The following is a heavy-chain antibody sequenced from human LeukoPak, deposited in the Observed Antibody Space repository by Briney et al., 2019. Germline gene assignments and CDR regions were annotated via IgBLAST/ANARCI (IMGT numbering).Heavy chain of an antibody. CDR2: ISGSGGST. CDR1: GFTFSSYA. V-gene: IGHV3-23*01. CDR3: ARDYFTFGGVIVAS. Sequence: GGSLRLSCAASGFTFSSYAMSWVRQAPGKGLEWVSAISGSGGSTYYADSVKGRCTISRDNARNSLYLQMNSLRAEDTAVYYCARDYFTFGGVIVASWGQGTLVTVSS. D-gene: IGHD3-16*02. J-gene: IGHJ5*02.